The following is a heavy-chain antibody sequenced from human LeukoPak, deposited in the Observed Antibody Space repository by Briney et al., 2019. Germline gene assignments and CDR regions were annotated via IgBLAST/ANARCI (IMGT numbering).Heavy chain of an antibody. CDR3: AREYYYDSSGYYP. D-gene: IGHD3-22*01. J-gene: IGHJ5*02. Sequence: WVSRINSEGSSTSYADSVKGRFTISRDNAKNTLYLQMNSLRAEYAAVYYCAREYYYDSSGYYPWGQGTLVTVSS. CDR2: INSEGSST. V-gene: IGHV3-74*01.